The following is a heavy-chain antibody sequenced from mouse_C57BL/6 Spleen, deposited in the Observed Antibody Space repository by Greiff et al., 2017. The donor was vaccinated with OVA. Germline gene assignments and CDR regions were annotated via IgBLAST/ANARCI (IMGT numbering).Heavy chain of an antibody. V-gene: IGHV1-81*01. CDR3: AREDRITTVEVDV. CDR2: IYPRSGNT. D-gene: IGHD1-1*01. Sequence: QVHVKQSGAELARPGASVKLSCKASGYTFTSYGISWVKQRTGQGLEWIGEIYPRSGNTYYNEKFKGKATLTADKSSSTAYMELRSLTSEDSAVYFCAREDRITTVEVDVWGKGTTLTVSS. J-gene: IGHJ2*01. CDR1: GYTFTSYG.